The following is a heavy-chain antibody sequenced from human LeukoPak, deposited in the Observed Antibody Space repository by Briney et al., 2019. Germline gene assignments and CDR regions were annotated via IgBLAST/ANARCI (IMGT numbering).Heavy chain of an antibody. CDR2: INTDGSST. Sequence: GGSLRLSCAASGFTFSRYWMHWVRQAPGKGLVWVSRINTDGSSTSHADSVKGRFTISRDNAKNALYLQMNSLRVEDTAVYYCTRGYPIFDYWGQGTLVTVSS. D-gene: IGHD3-16*02. V-gene: IGHV3-74*01. J-gene: IGHJ4*02. CDR3: TRGYPIFDY. CDR1: GFTFSRYW.